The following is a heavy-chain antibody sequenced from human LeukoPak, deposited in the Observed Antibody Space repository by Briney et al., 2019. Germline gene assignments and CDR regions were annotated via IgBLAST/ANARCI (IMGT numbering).Heavy chain of an antibody. CDR1: GFTFSSYW. CDR3: ANLRDVDDY. D-gene: IGHD3-16*01. J-gene: IGHJ4*02. V-gene: IGHV3-7*01. Sequence: PGGSLRLSCAASGFTFSSYWMNWVRQAPGKGLEWVANIKQDGSEKYYEDSVKGRFTISRDNAKNSLYLQMNSLRAEDTAVYYCANLRDVDDYWGQGTLVTVSS. CDR2: IKQDGSEK.